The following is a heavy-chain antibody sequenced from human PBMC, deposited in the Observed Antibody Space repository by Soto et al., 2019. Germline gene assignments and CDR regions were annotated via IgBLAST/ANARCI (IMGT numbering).Heavy chain of an antibody. CDR1: GGSISNVGYF. D-gene: IGHD2-2*01. CDR2: IYHTGTT. CDR3: ARVMAAMQNWLDP. J-gene: IGHJ5*02. V-gene: IGHV4-30-4*01. Sequence: QVQLQESGPGLVKPSQTLSLTCTVSGGSISNVGYFWSWIRQPPGKGLEWIGFIYHTGTTYCNSSLRSRVSISIDTSKSQFSLKLNSVTAADPAVYYCARVMAAMQNWLDPWGQGTLVTVSP.